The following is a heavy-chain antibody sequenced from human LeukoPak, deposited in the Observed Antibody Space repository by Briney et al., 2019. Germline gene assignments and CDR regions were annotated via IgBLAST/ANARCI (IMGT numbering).Heavy chain of an antibody. CDR2: IDHRGDT. CDR3: ARGATISETGYFDF. J-gene: IGHJ4*03. CDR1: GGSFSRYY. Sequence: SEALSLTCAVYGGSFSRYYWSWIRQSPGKGLEWIAEIDHRGDTNYNPSVKSRVTISVDTSKNQFTLKVRSLSAADTALYYCARGATISETGYFDFWGQGTLVTVSS. V-gene: IGHV4-34*01. D-gene: IGHD5-24*01.